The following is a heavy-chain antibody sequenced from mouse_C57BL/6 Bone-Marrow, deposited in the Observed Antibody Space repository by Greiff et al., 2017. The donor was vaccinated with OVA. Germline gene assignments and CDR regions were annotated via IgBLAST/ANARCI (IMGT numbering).Heavy chain of an antibody. V-gene: IGHV14-3*01. D-gene: IGHD2-4*01. CDR3: ARSGMYYDCDWFAY. Sequence: EVQLQQSVAELVRPGASVKLSCTASGFNIKNTYMHWVQQRPEQGLEWIGRIDPANGNTKYAPKFPGKATITADTSSNTAYLQLSSLTSEETAIYDGARSGMYYDCDWFAYWGQGTLVTVSA. J-gene: IGHJ3*01. CDR2: IDPANGNT. CDR1: GFNIKNTY.